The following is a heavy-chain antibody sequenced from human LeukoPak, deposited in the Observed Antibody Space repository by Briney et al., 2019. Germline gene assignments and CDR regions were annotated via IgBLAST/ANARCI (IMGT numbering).Heavy chain of an antibody. CDR2: IYYSGST. J-gene: IGHJ4*02. D-gene: IGHD3-22*01. CDR3: ARMGHYYDSSGSSPSFYDY. Sequence: SETLSLTCTVSGGSISSSSYYWGWIRQPPGKGLEWIGSIYYSGSTYYNPSLKSRVTISVDTSKNQFSLKLSSVTAADTAVYYCARMGHYYDSSGSSPSFYDYWGQGTLVTVSS. V-gene: IGHV4-39*01. CDR1: GGSISSSSYY.